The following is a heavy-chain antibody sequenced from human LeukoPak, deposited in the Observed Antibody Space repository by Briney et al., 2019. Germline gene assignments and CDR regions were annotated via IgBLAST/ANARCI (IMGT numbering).Heavy chain of an antibody. CDR2: INHSGST. CDR3: ARVVTMVRGVIPDAFDI. Sequence: SETLSLTCAVYGGSFSGYYWSWIRQPPGKGLEWIGEINHSGSTNYNPSLKSRVTISVDTSKNQFSLKLSSVTAADTAVYYCARVVTMVRGVIPDAFDIWGQGTMVTVSS. J-gene: IGHJ3*02. D-gene: IGHD3-10*01. CDR1: GGSFSGYY. V-gene: IGHV4-34*01.